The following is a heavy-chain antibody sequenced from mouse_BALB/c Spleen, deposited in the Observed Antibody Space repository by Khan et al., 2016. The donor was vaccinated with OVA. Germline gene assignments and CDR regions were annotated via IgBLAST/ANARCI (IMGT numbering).Heavy chain of an antibody. CDR2: ISYSGST. Sequence: LQESGPGLVKPSQSLSLTCTVTGYSITSDYAWNWIRQFPGNKLEWMGYISYSGSTSYTPSLKSRISVTRDTSKNQFFLQLNSVTSEDTATYYCVRGRAYWGQGTLVTVSA. CDR1: GYSITSDYA. D-gene: IGHD3-3*01. CDR3: VRGRAY. J-gene: IGHJ3*01. V-gene: IGHV3-2*02.